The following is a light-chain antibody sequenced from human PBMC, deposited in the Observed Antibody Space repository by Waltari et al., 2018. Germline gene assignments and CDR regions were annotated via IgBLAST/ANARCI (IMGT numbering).Light chain of an antibody. CDR2: DVS. CDR1: SSDVGRYAY. J-gene: IGLJ1*01. Sequence: SALPQPASVSGSPGQSITIYCTGTSSDVGRYAYVSWYQQHPGKAPKLIIYDVSKRPSGVSNRVSGSTSGYTASLTISGLQSEDEADYYCCSYTTTDTYVFGSGTKVTVL. V-gene: IGLV2-14*03. CDR3: CSYTTTDTYV.